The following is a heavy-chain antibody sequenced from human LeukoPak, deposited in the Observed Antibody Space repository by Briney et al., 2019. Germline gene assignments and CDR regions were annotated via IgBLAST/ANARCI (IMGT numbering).Heavy chain of an antibody. CDR2: IYYSGST. J-gene: IGHJ4*02. CDR1: GGSISSYY. CDR3: ARPIVGVVTLGPFDY. Sequence: SETLSLTCTVSGGSISSYYWSWIRQPPGKGLEWIGYIYYSGSTYYNPSLKSRVTISVDTSKNQFSLKLSSVTAADTAVYYCARPIVGVVTLGPFDYWGQGTLVTVSS. V-gene: IGHV4-59*08. D-gene: IGHD3-3*01.